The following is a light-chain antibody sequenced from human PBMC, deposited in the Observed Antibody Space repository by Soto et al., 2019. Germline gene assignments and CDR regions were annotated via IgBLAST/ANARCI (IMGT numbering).Light chain of an antibody. Sequence: QSVLTQPASVSGSPGQSITISCTGTSSDVGGYNYVSWYQQHPGKAPTLMISEVSNRPSGVSNRFSGSKSGKTASLTISGLQAEDEADYYCSSYKGSNLGVFGTGTKVTVL. CDR2: EVS. V-gene: IGLV2-14*01. J-gene: IGLJ1*01. CDR3: SSYKGSNLGV. CDR1: SSDVGGYNY.